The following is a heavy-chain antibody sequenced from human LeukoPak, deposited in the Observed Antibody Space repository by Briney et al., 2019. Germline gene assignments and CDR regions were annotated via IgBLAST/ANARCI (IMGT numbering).Heavy chain of an antibody. CDR3: ARSRGLELLRFDY. CDR1: GYTFTGYY. J-gene: IGHJ4*02. V-gene: IGHV1-2*02. CDR2: INPNSGGT. Sequence: ASVKVSCKASGYTFTGYYMHWVRQAPGQGLEWMGWINPNSGGTNYAQKFQGRVTMTRDTSISTAYMELSRLRPDDTAVYYCARSRGLELLRFDYWGQGTLVTVSS. D-gene: IGHD1-7*01.